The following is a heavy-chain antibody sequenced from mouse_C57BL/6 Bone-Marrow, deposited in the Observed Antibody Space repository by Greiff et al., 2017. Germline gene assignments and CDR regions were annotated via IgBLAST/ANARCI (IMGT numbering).Heavy chain of an antibody. V-gene: IGHV14-4*01. CDR3: TLGSVAY. CDR1: GFNIKDDY. CDR2: IAPENGDT. Sequence: EVKLVESGAELVRPGASVKLSCTASGFNIKDDYMHWVKQRPEQGLEWIGWIAPENGDTEYASKFQGKATITADKSSNTADLQLSSLTSEDTAVYYGTLGSVAYWGQGTLVTVSA. J-gene: IGHJ3*01.